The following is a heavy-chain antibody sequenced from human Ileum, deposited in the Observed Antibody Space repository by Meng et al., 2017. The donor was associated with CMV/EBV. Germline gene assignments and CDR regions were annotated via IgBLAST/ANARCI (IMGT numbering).Heavy chain of an antibody. CDR2: IYTSGSS. CDR3: AREGPTDWGRALDY. CDR1: GGSMSSYS. Sequence: VELPESGPGLVKPSEALSLTCTASGGSMSSYSWSWIRQPAGKGLEWIGRIYTSGSSNYNSSLKSRVTMSVDTSKNQFSMKLNSVTAADTAVYYCAREGPTDWGRALDYWGQGTLVTVSS. J-gene: IGHJ4*02. V-gene: IGHV4-4*07. D-gene: IGHD7-27*01.